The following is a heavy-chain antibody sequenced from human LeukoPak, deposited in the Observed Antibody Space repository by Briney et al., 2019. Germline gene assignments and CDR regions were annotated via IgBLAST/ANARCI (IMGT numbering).Heavy chain of an antibody. Sequence: GRSLRLSCAASGFTFSSYGMHWVRQAPGKGLEWVAVISYDGSNKYYADSVKGRFTISRDNSKNTLYLQMNSLRAEDTAVYYCAKEGDYGDFDYWGQGTLVTVSS. CDR1: GFTFSSYG. D-gene: IGHD4-17*01. CDR3: AKEGDYGDFDY. J-gene: IGHJ4*02. V-gene: IGHV3-30*18. CDR2: ISYDGSNK.